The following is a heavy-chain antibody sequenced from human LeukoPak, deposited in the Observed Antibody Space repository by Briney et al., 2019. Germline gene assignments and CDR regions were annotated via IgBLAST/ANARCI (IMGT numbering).Heavy chain of an antibody. CDR2: IKQDGSEK. Sequence: PGGSLRLSCAASGFTFSSHWMSWVRQAPGKGLEWVANIKQDGSEKYYVDSVKGRFTISRDNAKNSLYLQMNSLRAEDTAVYYCARAPSPTEALDYWGQGTLVTVSS. J-gene: IGHJ4*02. CDR1: GFTFSSHW. CDR3: ARAPSPTEALDY. V-gene: IGHV3-7*01.